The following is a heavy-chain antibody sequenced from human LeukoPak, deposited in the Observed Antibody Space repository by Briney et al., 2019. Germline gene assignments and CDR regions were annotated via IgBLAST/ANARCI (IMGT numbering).Heavy chain of an antibody. CDR1: GGSISSYY. Sequence: SETLSLTCTVSGGSISSYYWSWIRQPAGKGLEWIGRIYTSGSTNYNPSLKRRVTMSVDTSKNQFSLKLSSVTAADTAVYYCARGARGRIAAAGTINWFDLWGQGTLVTVSS. V-gene: IGHV4-4*07. D-gene: IGHD6-13*01. J-gene: IGHJ5*02. CDR2: IYTSGST. CDR3: ARGARGRIAAAGTINWFDL.